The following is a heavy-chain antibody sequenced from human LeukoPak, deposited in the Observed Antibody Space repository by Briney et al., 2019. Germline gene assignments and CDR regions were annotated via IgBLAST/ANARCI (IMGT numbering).Heavy chain of an antibody. CDR3: ANAAAGLFDY. J-gene: IGHJ4*02. D-gene: IGHD6-13*01. V-gene: IGHV3-48*03. Sequence: GGSLRLSCAASGFTFSSYEMNWVRQAPGKGLEWVSYISSSGSTIYYADSVKGRFTISRDNAKNSLYLQMNSLRAEDTAVYYCANAAAGLFDYWGQGTLVTVSS. CDR2: ISSSGSTI. CDR1: GFTFSSYE.